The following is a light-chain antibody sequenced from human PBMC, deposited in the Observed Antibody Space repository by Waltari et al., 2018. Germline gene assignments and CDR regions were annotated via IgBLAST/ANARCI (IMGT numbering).Light chain of an antibody. CDR1: QRVRNF. V-gene: IGKV1-39*01. CDR3: QQGYMTPRT. Sequence: DIQMTQSPSSLSASVGDRVTITCRASQRVRNFLNWYQQEPGKAPKLLIYATSSLQTGVPSMFSGSGSGTDFTLSISSLQPEDFAIYFCQQGYMTPRTFGQGTKVEIK. CDR2: ATS. J-gene: IGKJ1*01.